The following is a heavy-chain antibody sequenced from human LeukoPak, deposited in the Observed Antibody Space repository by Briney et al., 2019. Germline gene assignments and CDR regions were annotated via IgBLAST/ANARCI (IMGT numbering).Heavy chain of an antibody. CDR3: AKEASGSYGYRRWGYFDY. D-gene: IGHD3-10*01. CDR2: INWNGGST. CDR1: GFTFDDYG. J-gene: IGHJ4*02. Sequence: GGSLRLSCAASGFTFDDYGMSWVRQAPGKGLEWVSGINWNGGSTGYADSVKGRFTISRDNAKKSLYLQMNSLRAEDTALYYCAKEASGSYGYRRWGYFDYWGQGTLVTVSS. V-gene: IGHV3-20*04.